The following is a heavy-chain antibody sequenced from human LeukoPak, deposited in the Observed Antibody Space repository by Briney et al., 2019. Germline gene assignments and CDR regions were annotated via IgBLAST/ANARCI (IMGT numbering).Heavy chain of an antibody. Sequence: GGSLRLSCAASSITFTKAWMNWVRQAPGKGLEWVGRIKSKTDGGTTDYAAPVKGRFTISRDDSKNTLYLQMNSLKTEDTAVYYCTTDGPPWYFDLWGRGTLVTVSS. V-gene: IGHV3-15*07. J-gene: IGHJ2*01. CDR2: IKSKTDGGTT. CDR1: SITFTKAW. CDR3: TTDGPPWYFDL. D-gene: IGHD3/OR15-3a*01.